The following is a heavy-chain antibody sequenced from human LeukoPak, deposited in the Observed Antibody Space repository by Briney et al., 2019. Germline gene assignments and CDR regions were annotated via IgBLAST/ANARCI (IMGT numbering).Heavy chain of an antibody. V-gene: IGHV3-11*01. D-gene: IGHD3-22*01. CDR3: ARDRQDSSGYYCEHYYYGMDV. Sequence: PGGSLRLSCAASGFTFSDYYMSWIRQAPGKGLEWVSYISSSGSTIYYADSVKGRFTISRDNAKNSLYLQMNSLRAEDTAVYYCARDRQDSSGYYCEHYYYGMDVWGQGTTVTVSS. CDR2: ISSSGSTI. CDR1: GFTFSDYY. J-gene: IGHJ6*02.